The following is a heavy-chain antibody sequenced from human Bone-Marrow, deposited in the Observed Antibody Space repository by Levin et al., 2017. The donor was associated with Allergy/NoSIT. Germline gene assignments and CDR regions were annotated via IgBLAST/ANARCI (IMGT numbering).Heavy chain of an antibody. CDR3: AIPSGYREGFDI. D-gene: IGHD1-1*01. J-gene: IGHJ3*02. CDR1: GYTFTGYY. CDR2: INPNSGGA. V-gene: IGHV1-2*06. Sequence: GESLKISCKASGYTFTGYYMHWVRQAPGQGLEWMGRINPNSGGANYAQKFQGRVTMTRDTSITTAYMELSRLRSDDTAVFYCAIPSGYREGFDIWGQGTMVTVSS.